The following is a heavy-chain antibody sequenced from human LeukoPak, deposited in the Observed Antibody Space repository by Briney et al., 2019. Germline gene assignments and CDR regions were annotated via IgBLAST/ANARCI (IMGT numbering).Heavy chain of an antibody. CDR2: ISSSGSTQ. Sequence: PGGSLRLSCAASGFTFSDYYMSWIRQAPGKGLEWVSYISSSGSTQYYADSVKGRITISRDNAKNSLYLQMNSLRAEDTAVYYCARRRYNWNAIDYWGQGTLVTVSS. CDR3: ARRRYNWNAIDY. D-gene: IGHD1-20*01. J-gene: IGHJ4*02. V-gene: IGHV3-11*01. CDR1: GFTFSDYY.